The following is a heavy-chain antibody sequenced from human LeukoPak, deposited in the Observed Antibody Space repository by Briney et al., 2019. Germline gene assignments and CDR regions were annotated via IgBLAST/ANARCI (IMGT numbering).Heavy chain of an antibody. Sequence: GGSLRLSCAASGFTFSRSGIHWVRQAPGKGLEWVSGISGSGGSAYYADSVKGRFTISRDNSKNTLFLQMNSLRAEDTAVYYCAKGGSWLNWFDPWGQGTLVTVSS. D-gene: IGHD6-13*01. CDR1: GFTFSRSG. CDR2: ISGSGGSA. J-gene: IGHJ5*02. CDR3: AKGGSWLNWFDP. V-gene: IGHV3-23*01.